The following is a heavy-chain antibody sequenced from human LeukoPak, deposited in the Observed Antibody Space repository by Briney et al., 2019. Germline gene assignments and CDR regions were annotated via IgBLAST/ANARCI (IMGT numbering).Heavy chain of an antibody. CDR3: AKDGYSYGNIDY. V-gene: IGHV3-23*01. J-gene: IGHJ4*02. CDR1: GFTFSSYA. D-gene: IGHD5-18*01. CDR2: ISGSGGST. Sequence: GGSLRLSRAASGFTFSSYAMSWVRQAPGKGLEWVSTISGSGGSTYYADSVKGRFTISRDNSKNTLFLQMNGLRAEDTAVYYCAKDGYSYGNIDYWGQGTLVTVSS.